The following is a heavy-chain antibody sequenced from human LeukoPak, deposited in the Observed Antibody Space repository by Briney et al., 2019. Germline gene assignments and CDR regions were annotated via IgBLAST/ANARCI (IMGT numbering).Heavy chain of an antibody. CDR3: TRCAHVSGTYHPPTY. Sequence: PGGSLRLSCTASGFTFGDYAMSWFRQAPGKGLEWVGFIRSRAYGGGTEFAASVKCRFTFYRDDSKNIAYLQMNSLKTDDTAVYYRTRCAHVSGTYHPPTYWGQGTLVTVSS. V-gene: IGHV3-49*03. CDR2: IRSRAYGGGT. J-gene: IGHJ4*02. CDR1: GFTFGDYA. D-gene: IGHD3-10*01.